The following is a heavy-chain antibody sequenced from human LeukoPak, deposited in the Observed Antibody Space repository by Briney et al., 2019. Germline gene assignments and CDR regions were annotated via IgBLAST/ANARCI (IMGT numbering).Heavy chain of an antibody. CDR1: GFTFSSYA. Sequence: GGSLRLSCAASGFTFSSYAMHWVRQAPGKGLEYVSAISSNGGSTYYANSVKGRFTISRDNSKNTLYLQMGSLRAEDMAVYYCAREGSPGDYGLDYWGQGTLVTVSS. CDR2: ISSNGGST. V-gene: IGHV3-64*01. J-gene: IGHJ4*02. CDR3: AREGSPGDYGLDY. D-gene: IGHD4-17*01.